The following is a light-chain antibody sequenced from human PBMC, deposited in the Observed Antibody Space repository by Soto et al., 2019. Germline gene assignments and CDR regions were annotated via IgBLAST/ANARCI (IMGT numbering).Light chain of an antibody. V-gene: IGLV2-14*01. Sequence: QSVLAQPASVSGSPGQSITISCTGTSSDVGGYNYVSWYQQHPGEGPKLMMYEVSNRPSGVSNRFSGTTPGHTASLTISGLQAEHEVTNYCRSYTSSSPYVFGTGPKVTVL. CDR3: RSYTSSSPYV. CDR1: SSDVGGYNY. CDR2: EVS. J-gene: IGLJ1*01.